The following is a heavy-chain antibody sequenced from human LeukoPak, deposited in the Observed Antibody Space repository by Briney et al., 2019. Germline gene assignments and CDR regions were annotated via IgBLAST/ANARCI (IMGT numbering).Heavy chain of an antibody. D-gene: IGHD5-18*01. CDR1: GFTFSSYA. Sequence: GRSLRLSCAASGFTFSSYAMHWVRQAPGKGLEWVAVISYDGSNIHYVDSVKGRFTISRDNAKNSLYLQMNSLRAEDTAVYYCARAPGYRGFLDYWGQGNLVTVSS. J-gene: IGHJ4*02. CDR3: ARAPGYRGFLDY. V-gene: IGHV3-30*04. CDR2: ISYDGSNI.